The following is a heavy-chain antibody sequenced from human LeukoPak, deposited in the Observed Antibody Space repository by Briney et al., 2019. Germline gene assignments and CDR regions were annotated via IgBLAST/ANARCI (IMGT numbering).Heavy chain of an antibody. Sequence: GGSLRLSCAASGFTLSSDWMNWLRQAPGKGLVWVSRIYSDGSTTSYADSVRGRFTISRDNAKSTLYLQMNSLTAEDTAVYYCTRGPYSGSATYYNDYWGQGTLVTVSS. CDR2: IYSDGSTT. J-gene: IGHJ4*02. V-gene: IGHV3-74*01. CDR3: TRGPYSGSATYYNDY. D-gene: IGHD3-10*01. CDR1: GFTLSSDW.